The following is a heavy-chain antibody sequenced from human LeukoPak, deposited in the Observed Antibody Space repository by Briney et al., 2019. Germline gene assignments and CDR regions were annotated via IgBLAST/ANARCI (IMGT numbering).Heavy chain of an antibody. CDR1: GFTFDDYA. V-gene: IGHV3-9*01. CDR2: ISWNSGSI. Sequence: SLRLSCAASGFTFDDYAMHWVWQAPGKGLEWVSGISWNSGSIGYADSVKGRFTISRDNAKNSLYLQMNSLRAEDTALYYCAKDGRTRYFDWLDYWGQGTLVTVSS. CDR3: AKDGRTRYFDWLDY. J-gene: IGHJ4*02. D-gene: IGHD3-9*01.